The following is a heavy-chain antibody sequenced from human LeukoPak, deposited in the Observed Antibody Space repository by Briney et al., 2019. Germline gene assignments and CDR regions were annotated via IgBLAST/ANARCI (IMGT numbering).Heavy chain of an antibody. D-gene: IGHD6-13*01. CDR1: GFTFSSYA. CDR2: ISGSGGST. CDR3: AKDHGVAAAGIPKWFDY. J-gene: IGHJ4*02. Sequence: GGSLRLSCAASGFTFSSYAMSWVRQAPGKGLEWVSAISGSGGSTYYADSVKGRFTISRDNSKNTLCLQMNSLRAEDTAVYYCAKDHGVAAAGIPKWFDYWGQGTLVTVSS. V-gene: IGHV3-23*01.